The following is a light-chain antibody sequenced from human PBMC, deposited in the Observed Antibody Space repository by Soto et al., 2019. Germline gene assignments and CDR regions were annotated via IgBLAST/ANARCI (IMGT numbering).Light chain of an antibody. CDR1: QSVGES. Sequence: EIVLTQSPVTLSLSPGERATLSCRASQSVGESLVWYQQRPGQAPRLLIYRVFNRATGIPDRFSGSGSGTDFTLTISRLEPEDFAIYYCQQFGGSPRTLGQGTKVDIK. J-gene: IGKJ1*01. CDR2: RVF. CDR3: QQFGGSPRT. V-gene: IGKV3-20*01.